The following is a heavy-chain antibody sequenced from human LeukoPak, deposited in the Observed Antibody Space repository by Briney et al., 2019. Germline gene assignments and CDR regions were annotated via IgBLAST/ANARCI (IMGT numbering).Heavy chain of an antibody. CDR2: ISGSGGST. D-gene: IGHD2-2*01. CDR1: GFTFSSYA. Sequence: PGESLRLSCAATGFTFSSYAMSWVRQAPGTGLAGVSAISGSGGSTYYADSVKGRFTITRDNSKNTLYLQMNSLRAEDTAVYYCAKDLVVVPAAIDYWGQGTLVTVSS. V-gene: IGHV3-23*01. CDR3: AKDLVVVPAAIDY. J-gene: IGHJ4*02.